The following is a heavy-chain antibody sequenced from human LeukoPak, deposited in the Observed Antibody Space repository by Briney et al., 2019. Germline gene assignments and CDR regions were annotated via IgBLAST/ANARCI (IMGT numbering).Heavy chain of an antibody. CDR1: GYTFTSYG. V-gene: IGHV1-2*02. D-gene: IGHD3-22*01. CDR2: IKPNSGGT. J-gene: IGHJ4*02. CDR3: ARSLSDYYDSSGYYYDY. Sequence: ASVTVSCKASGYTFTSYGISWVRQAPGPGLEWMGWIKPNSGGTNYAQKFQGRVTMTRDTSISTDYMELTRLRSDDTGVYYCARSLSDYYDSSGYYYDYWGQGTLVTVSS.